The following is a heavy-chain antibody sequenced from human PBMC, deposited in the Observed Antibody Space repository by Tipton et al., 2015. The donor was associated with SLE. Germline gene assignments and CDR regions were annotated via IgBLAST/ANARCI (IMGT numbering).Heavy chain of an antibody. V-gene: IGHV3-48*04. J-gene: IGHJ6*04. D-gene: IGHD6-25*01. CDR2: ISSSGSTI. CDR1: GFTFSSYS. Sequence: SLRLSCAASGFTFSSYSMNWVRQAPGKGLEWVSYISSSGSTIYYADSVKGRFTISRDNAKNSLYLQMNSLRAEDTAVYYCARVRQDMDVWGKGTTVTVSS. CDR3: ARVRQDMDV.